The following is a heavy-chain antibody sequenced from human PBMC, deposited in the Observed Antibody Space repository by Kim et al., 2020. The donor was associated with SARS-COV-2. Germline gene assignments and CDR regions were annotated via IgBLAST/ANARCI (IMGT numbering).Heavy chain of an antibody. V-gene: IGHV1-2*06. CDR1: GYTFTGYY. Sequence: ASVKVSCKASGYTFTGYYMHWVRQAPGQGLEWMGRINPNSGGTNYAQKFQGRVTMTRDTSISTAYMELSRLRSDDTAVYYCASFYSSGWYTQDYYFDYWGQGTLVTVSS. D-gene: IGHD6-19*01. CDR2: INPNSGGT. J-gene: IGHJ4*02. CDR3: ASFYSSGWYTQDYYFDY.